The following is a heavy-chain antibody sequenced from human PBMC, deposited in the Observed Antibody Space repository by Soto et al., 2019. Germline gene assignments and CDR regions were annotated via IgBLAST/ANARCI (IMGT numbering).Heavy chain of an antibody. CDR2: IREDGKEI. CDR3: GTDQWGGAFDI. CDR1: GFTLSSYW. V-gene: IGHV3-7*01. J-gene: IGHJ3*02. D-gene: IGHD3-10*01. Sequence: GGSLRLSCAASGFTLSSYWMAWVRQTPGKGLEFVANIREDGKEINYVDSVKGRFTISRDNAKNSLFLQMNSLRDDDTAVYYCGTDQWGGAFDIGGQGTMVTV.